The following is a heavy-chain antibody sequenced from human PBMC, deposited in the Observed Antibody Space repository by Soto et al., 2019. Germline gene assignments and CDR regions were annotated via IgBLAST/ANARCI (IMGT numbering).Heavy chain of an antibody. V-gene: IGHV1-69*01. Sequence: QVQLVQSGAEVKKPGSAVKVSCKASGGTFSSYAISWVRQAPGQGLEWMGGMIPIFATANYAQKFQGRVTITADESTSTAYMELSRLRSEDTAVYYCARGVTIFGGVNHYYYYGMDVWGQGTTVTVSS. CDR1: GGTFSSYA. CDR3: ARGVTIFGGVNHYYYYGMDV. J-gene: IGHJ6*02. D-gene: IGHD3-3*01. CDR2: MIPIFATA.